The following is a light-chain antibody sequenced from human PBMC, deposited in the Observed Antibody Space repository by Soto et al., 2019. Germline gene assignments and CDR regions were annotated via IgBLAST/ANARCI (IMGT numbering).Light chain of an antibody. CDR2: DVS. V-gene: IGLV2-14*01. Sequence: QSVLTQPASVSGSPGQSITISCTGTSSDVGGYNYVPWYQQHPGKAPKLMIYDVSHRPSGVSNRFSCSKSGNTASLTISGLQAEDEADYYCSSYTSSSTLEGVFGTGTNVTVL. CDR1: SSDVGGYNY. CDR3: SSYTSSSTLEGV. J-gene: IGLJ1*01.